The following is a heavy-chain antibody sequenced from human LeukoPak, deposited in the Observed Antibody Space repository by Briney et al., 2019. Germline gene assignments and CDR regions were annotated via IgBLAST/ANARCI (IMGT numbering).Heavy chain of an antibody. V-gene: IGHV3-9*01. CDR3: AREGLLWSRGEYYFDY. D-gene: IGHD3-10*01. CDR1: GFTFDDYA. CDR2: ISWNSGSK. Sequence: PGRSLRLSCAASGFTFDDYAMHWVRQAPGKGLEWVSGISWNSGSKGYADSVKGRFTISRDNAKNTLYLQMNSLRAEDTAVYYCAREGLLWSRGEYYFDYWGQGTLVTVSS. J-gene: IGHJ4*02.